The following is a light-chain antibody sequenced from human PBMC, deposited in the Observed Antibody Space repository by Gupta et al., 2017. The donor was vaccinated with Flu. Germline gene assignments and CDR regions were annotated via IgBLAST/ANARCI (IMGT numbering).Light chain of an antibody. CDR3: QQNNSYSPIT. Sequence: DIQMTQSPSTLSASVGDRVTITCRASQSVSSWLAWYQQKPGTAPKLLIYKASSLQGGVPSRFSGSGSGTEFTLTISSRQPDDFATYYCQQNNSYSPITFGQGTRLEIK. CDR1: QSVSSW. CDR2: KAS. V-gene: IGKV1-5*03. J-gene: IGKJ5*01.